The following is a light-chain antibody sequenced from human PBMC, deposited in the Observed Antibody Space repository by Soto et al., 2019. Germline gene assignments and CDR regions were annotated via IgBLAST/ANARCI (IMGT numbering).Light chain of an antibody. J-gene: IGKJ1*01. CDR3: QQYCSSPWT. CDR2: WAS. Sequence: DIVMTQSPDALAVSLGERATINCESSQRVLYSSSNKNYLAWYQQKPGQPPKLLIYWASTRESGVPDRFSGSGSGTDFTLTISSLQAGDVAVYYCQQYCSSPWTFGQGTKVEIK. CDR1: QRVLYSSSNKNY. V-gene: IGKV4-1*01.